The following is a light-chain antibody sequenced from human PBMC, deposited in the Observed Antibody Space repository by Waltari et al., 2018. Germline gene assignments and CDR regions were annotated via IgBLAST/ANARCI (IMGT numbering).Light chain of an antibody. J-gene: IGKJ4*01. CDR2: LGS. Sequence: DIVMTQSQISLPVTHGEAASISCRSSQSLLHRNGHNYLDWYLQKPGQSPQLLIYLGSNRASGVPDRFSCRGSGTDFTLKISRVEAEDVGVYYCMQSLQTPLTFGGGTKVEIK. CDR1: QSLLHRNGHNY. CDR3: MQSLQTPLT. V-gene: IGKV2-28*01.